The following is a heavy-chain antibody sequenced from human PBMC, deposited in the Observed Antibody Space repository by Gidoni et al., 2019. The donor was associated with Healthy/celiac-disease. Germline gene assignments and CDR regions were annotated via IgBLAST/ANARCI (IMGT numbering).Heavy chain of an antibody. V-gene: IGHV3-53*04. J-gene: IGHJ4*02. Sequence: EVQLVESGGGLVQPGGSLRLSCAASGFTVSSTDIGWVRQAQGKGLEWSSVIYRGGSKYYAESVKCRLTISRHNSKNTLYLKMNSLRAEDTAVYYCARGGSYYFDYWGQGTLVTVSA. CDR2: IYRGGSK. CDR1: GFTVSSTD. D-gene: IGHD1-26*01. CDR3: ARGGSYYFDY.